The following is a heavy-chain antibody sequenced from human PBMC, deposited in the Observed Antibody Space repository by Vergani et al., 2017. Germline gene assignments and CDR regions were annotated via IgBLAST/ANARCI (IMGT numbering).Heavy chain of an antibody. CDR2: IVVGSGNT. CDR1: GFTFTRSA. V-gene: IGHV1-58*02. Sequence: QMQLVQSGPEVKKPGTSLKVSCKASGFTFTRSAMQWVRQARGQRLEWIGWIVVGSGNTNYAQKFQERVTITRDMSTSTAYMELSSLRSEYTAVYYCAADPLGTVYYYRDVWGKATTVIVSS. CDR3: AADPLGTVYYYRDV. D-gene: IGHD7-27*01. J-gene: IGHJ6*03.